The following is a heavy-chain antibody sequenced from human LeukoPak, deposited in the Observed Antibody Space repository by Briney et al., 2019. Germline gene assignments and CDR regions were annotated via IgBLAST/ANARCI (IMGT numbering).Heavy chain of an antibody. D-gene: IGHD3-16*01. Sequence: SETLSLTCTVSGGSISSSSYYWGWIRQPPGKGLEWIGSIYYSGSTYYNPSLKSRVTTSVDTSKNQFSLKLSSVAAADTAVYYCARHIEVYDYVWGSYLGYWGQGTLVTVSS. J-gene: IGHJ4*02. CDR3: ARHIEVYDYVWGSYLGY. CDR2: IYYSGST. CDR1: GGSISSSSYY. V-gene: IGHV4-39*01.